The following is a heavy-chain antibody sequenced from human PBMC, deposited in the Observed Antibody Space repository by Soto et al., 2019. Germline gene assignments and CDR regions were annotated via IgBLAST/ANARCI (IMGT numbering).Heavy chain of an antibody. CDR2: ITSDSGKV. Sequence: EVQLVESGGDFVQPGRSLRLSCAASGFPFHGYGMVWVRRVAGKGLEWVSGITSDSGKVGYAGSVKGRFTISRDNARNSLYLQMNSLRVEDTAFYYCAKDRGSVLGVISDWGQGTLVTVSS. CDR1: GFPFHGYG. CDR3: AKDRGSVLGVISD. D-gene: IGHD3-10*01. V-gene: IGHV3-9*01. J-gene: IGHJ4*02.